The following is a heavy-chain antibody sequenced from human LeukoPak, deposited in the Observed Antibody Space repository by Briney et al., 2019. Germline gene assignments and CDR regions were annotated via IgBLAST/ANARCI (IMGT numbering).Heavy chain of an antibody. V-gene: IGHV5-51*01. J-gene: IGHJ4*02. CDR1: GYSFTSYW. CDR2: IYHGYSHT. D-gene: IGHD1-7*01. Sequence: GESPKTPCKGSGYSFTSYWIGWERQMPGPGVEWMGIIYHGYSHTRYSPSFQGQVTISADKSISSAYLQGSSPTASDTAMYYCARQTGTTTDYWGQGTLVTVSS. CDR3: ARQTGTTTDY.